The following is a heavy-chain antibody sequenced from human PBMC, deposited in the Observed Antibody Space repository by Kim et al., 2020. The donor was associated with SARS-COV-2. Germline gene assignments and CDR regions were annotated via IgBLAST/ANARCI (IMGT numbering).Heavy chain of an antibody. Sequence: ASVKVSCRVSGYTLTKLSMHWVRQAPGKGLEWMGGFDPEHGETIYAQSFQGRVTMTEDTSTDTAYMELSSLKSEDTAVYYCATTPPDYYYDTSADDYWGQGTLVTVSS. V-gene: IGHV1-24*01. CDR2: FDPEHGET. CDR3: ATTPPDYYYDTSADDY. J-gene: IGHJ4*02. CDR1: GYTLTKLS. D-gene: IGHD3-22*01.